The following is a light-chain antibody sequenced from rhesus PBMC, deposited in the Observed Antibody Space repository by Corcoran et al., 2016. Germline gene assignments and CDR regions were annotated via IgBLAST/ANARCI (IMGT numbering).Light chain of an antibody. J-gene: IGKJ1*01. CDR3: QQYRNWPHA. V-gene: IGKV3-42*01. Sequence: EIVLTQSPATLSLSPGERATLSCRASQSVRSSLAWHQQKPEQAPRLLLYDASSRATGIPDRLSGSGSGTDFTLTISSLEPEDVALYYCQQYRNWPHAFGQGTKVEIK. CDR2: DAS. CDR1: QSVRSS.